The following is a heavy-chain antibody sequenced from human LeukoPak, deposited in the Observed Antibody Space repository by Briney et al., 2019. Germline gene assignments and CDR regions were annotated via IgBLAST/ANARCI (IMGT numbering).Heavy chain of an antibody. CDR3: ATKQWLAPPPDS. J-gene: IGHJ4*02. CDR1: GFTFSKYW. Sequence: GGSLRLSCAASGFTFSKYWMLWVRHAPGKGLESVSRINTDGTVTTYADSVKGRFTVARDNADNTMFLQMNSVRDEDTAVYYCATKQWLAPPPDSWGQGTPVTVSS. V-gene: IGHV3-74*01. CDR2: INTDGTVT. D-gene: IGHD6-19*01.